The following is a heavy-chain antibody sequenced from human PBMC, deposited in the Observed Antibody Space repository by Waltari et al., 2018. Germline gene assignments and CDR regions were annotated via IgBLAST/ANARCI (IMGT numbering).Heavy chain of an antibody. V-gene: IGHV4-39*07. CDR3: ARVSMVQGNAFDI. CDR1: GVSISRSRNY. J-gene: IGHJ3*02. CDR2: IYYSGST. D-gene: IGHD3-10*01. Sequence: QLQLQESGPGLVKPSETLSLTCTFSGVSISRSRNYWGWIRQPPGKGLEWIGSIYYSGSTYYNPSLKSRVTISVDTSKNQFSLKLSSVTAADTAVYYCARVSMVQGNAFDIWGQGTMVTVSS.